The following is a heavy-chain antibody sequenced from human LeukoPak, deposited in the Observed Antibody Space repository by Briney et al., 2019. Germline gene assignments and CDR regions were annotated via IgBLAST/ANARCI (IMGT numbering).Heavy chain of an antibody. Sequence: GGSLRLSCAASGFTFSNYEMNWVRQAPGKGLEWVSYISSSGYTIRNADSVKGRFTISRDNAKNSLYLQMNSLRAEDTAFYYCVSVTTVVEDYYYMDVWGKGTTVTVSS. CDR2: ISSSGYTI. J-gene: IGHJ6*03. CDR3: VSVTTVVEDYYYMDV. V-gene: IGHV3-48*03. CDR1: GFTFSNYE. D-gene: IGHD4-23*01.